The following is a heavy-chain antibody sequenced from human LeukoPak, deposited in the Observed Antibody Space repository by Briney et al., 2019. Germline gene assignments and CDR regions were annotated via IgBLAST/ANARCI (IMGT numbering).Heavy chain of an antibody. CDR1: GFTFSSYA. D-gene: IGHD6-6*01. Sequence: PGGSLRLSCAASGFTFSSYAMHWVRQAPGKGLEWVAVISYDGSNKYYADSVKGRFTISRDNSKNTLYLQINSLRAEDTAVYYCARDRAARPVPLFDYWGQGTLVTVSS. CDR2: ISYDGSNK. V-gene: IGHV3-30-3*01. CDR3: ARDRAARPVPLFDY. J-gene: IGHJ4*02.